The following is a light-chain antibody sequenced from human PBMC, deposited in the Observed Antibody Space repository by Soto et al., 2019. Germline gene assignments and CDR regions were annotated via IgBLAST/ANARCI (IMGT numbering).Light chain of an antibody. J-gene: IGLJ1*01. CDR3: QSLDSSLSGSNV. V-gene: IGLV1-40*01. CDR1: SSNIGAGYD. CDR2: GNS. Sequence: QSVLTQPPSVSGAPGQRVTISCTGSSSNIGAGYDVHWYQQLPGTAPKLLIYGNSNRPSGVPDRFSGSKSGTSASLAITGFQAEDEADFFCQSLDSSLSGSNVLGTGTKLTVL.